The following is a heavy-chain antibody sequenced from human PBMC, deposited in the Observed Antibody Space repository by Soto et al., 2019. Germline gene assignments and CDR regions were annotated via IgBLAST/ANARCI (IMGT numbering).Heavy chain of an antibody. CDR3: AREGTSKLDAFDWLLVFDY. CDR1: GFTFSSYW. D-gene: IGHD3-9*01. J-gene: IGHJ4*02. V-gene: IGHV3-7*01. Sequence: GGSLRLSCAASGFTFSSYWMSWVRQAPGKGLEWVANIKQDGSEKYYVDSVKGRFTISRDNAKNSLYLQMNSLRAEDTAVYYCAREGTSKLDAFDWLLVFDYWGQGTLVTVSS. CDR2: IKQDGSEK.